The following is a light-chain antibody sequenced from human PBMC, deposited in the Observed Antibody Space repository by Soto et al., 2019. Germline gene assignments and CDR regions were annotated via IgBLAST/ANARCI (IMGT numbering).Light chain of an antibody. CDR2: GES. Sequence: EIVLTQSPGTLSLSPGERATLSCRTSQGVSSTFLAWYQHKPGQAPRLLIYGESDKTTGIPDSFTGSGSGTAFTLSISRLDPEDFAVYYCQEYSNSRTFGHGHKLEIK. CDR1: QGVSSTF. J-gene: IGKJ2*01. V-gene: IGKV3-20*01. CDR3: QEYSNSRT.